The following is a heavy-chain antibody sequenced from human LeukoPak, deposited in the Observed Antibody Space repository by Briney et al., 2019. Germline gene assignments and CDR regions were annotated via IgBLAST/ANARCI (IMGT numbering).Heavy chain of an antibody. D-gene: IGHD2-2*01. CDR3: ARHNHDCSSTSCNYY. V-gene: IGHV4-39*01. CDR2: IYYSGST. Sequence: PSETLSLTCTVSGGSISSSSYHWGWIRQPPGKGLEWIGSIYYSGSTYCNPSLKSRVTISVDTSKNQFSLKLSSVTAADTAVYYCARHNHDCSSTSCNYYWGQGTLVTVSS. CDR1: GGSISSSSYH. J-gene: IGHJ4*02.